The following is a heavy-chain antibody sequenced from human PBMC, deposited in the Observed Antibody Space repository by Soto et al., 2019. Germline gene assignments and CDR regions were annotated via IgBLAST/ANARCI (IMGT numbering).Heavy chain of an antibody. V-gene: IGHV1-3*04. CDR2: INTANGNT. J-gene: IGHJ3*02. CDR1: GYTFTHYA. Sequence: QVQLVQSGAEVKQPGASVKVSCKSSGYTFTHYAMHWVRQAPGQGLEWLGWINTANGNTAFSQKFQGRVSITMDTSESTGYVELSSLISEDTAVYYWAREGDSRILRDTFDIWGQVTLVNVAS. D-gene: IGHD2-8*01. CDR3: AREGDSRILRDTFDI.